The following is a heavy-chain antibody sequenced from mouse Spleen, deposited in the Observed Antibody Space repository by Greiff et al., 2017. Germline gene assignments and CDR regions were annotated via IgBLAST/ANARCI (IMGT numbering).Heavy chain of an antibody. CDR1: GFTFSSYA. V-gene: IGHV5-4*01. Sequence: EVKLVESGGGLVKPGGSLKLSCAASGFTFSSYAMSWVRQTPEKRLEWVATISDGGSYTYYPDNVKGRFTISRDNAKNNLYLQMSHLKSEDTAMYYCARDGSSLHYYAMDYWGQGTSVTVSS. J-gene: IGHJ4*01. CDR3: ARDGSSLHYYAMDY. CDR2: ISDGGSYT. D-gene: IGHD1-1*01.